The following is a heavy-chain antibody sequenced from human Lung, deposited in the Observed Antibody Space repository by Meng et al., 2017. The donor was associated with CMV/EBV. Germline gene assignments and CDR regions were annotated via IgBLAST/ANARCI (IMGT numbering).Heavy chain of an antibody. V-gene: IGHV3-21*01. D-gene: IGHD2-2*01. J-gene: IGHJ4*02. Sequence: GEXXKISCTASGSIFSDYSMSWVRQAPGKGLEWVSSISSSSIHIYYADSTKGRFTISRDNAKKSLYLQMNSLRAEDTAVYYCARGRGYCSSTNCYQNFDYWXQGTLVTVSS. CDR3: ARGRGYCSSTNCYQNFDY. CDR1: GSIFSDYS. CDR2: ISSSSIHI.